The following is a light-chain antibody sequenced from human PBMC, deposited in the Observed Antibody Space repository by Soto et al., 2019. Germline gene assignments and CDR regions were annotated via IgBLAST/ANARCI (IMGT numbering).Light chain of an antibody. CDR3: QQYSHRPPYT. V-gene: IGKV3-15*01. CDR2: GAS. CDR1: QSLDYN. J-gene: IGKJ2*01. Sequence: EIVMMQSPATLSVSLGERATLSCRAGQSLDYNLAWYQQKPGQAPRLLIYGASARATGVPARFSGSGSETEFTLTISSVQSEDCAVYFCQQYSHRPPYTFGHGTKLEIK.